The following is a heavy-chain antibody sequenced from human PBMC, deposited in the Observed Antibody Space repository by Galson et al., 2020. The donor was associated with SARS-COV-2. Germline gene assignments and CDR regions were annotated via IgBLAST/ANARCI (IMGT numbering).Heavy chain of an antibody. CDR2: IYSGGST. CDR3: ARDFGELYFDY. CDR1: GFTVSSNY. J-gene: IGHJ4*02. Sequence: TGGSLRLSCAASGFTVSSNYMSWVRQAPGKGLEWVSVIYSGGSTYYADSVKGRFTISRDNSKNTLYLQMNSLRAEDTAVYYCARDFGELYFDYWGQGTLVTVSS. D-gene: IGHD3-10*01. V-gene: IGHV3-66*01.